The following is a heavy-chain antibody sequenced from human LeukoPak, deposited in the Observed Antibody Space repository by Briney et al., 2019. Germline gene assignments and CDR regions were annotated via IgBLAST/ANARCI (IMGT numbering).Heavy chain of an antibody. CDR2: ISSSGSTI. Sequence: GGSLRLSCAASGFTFSDYYMSWTRQAPGKGLEWVSYISSSGSTIYYADSVKGRFTISRDNAKNSLYLQMNSLRAEDTAVYYCARDAYCSSTCCYVDFDYWGQGTLVTVSS. CDR3: ARDAYCSSTCCYVDFDY. CDR1: GFTFSDYY. D-gene: IGHD2-2*01. V-gene: IGHV3-11*01. J-gene: IGHJ4*02.